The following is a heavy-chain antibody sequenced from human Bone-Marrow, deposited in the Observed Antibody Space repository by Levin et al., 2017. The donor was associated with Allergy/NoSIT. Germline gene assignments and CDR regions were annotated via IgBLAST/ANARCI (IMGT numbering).Heavy chain of an antibody. CDR3: ARVTMGWFDP. Sequence: SETLSLTCTVSGGSINDYYWSWIRQPPGKGLEWIGYIFYSGSTNYNPSLKSRLNISLDMSKRHFSLKLSSVTAADTAVYYCARVTMGWFDPWGQGTLVTVSS. J-gene: IGHJ5*02. D-gene: IGHD3-3*01. CDR2: IFYSGST. CDR1: GGSINDYY. V-gene: IGHV4-59*01.